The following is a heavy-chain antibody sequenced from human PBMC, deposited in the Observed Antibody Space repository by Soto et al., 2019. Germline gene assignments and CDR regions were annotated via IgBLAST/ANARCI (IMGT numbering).Heavy chain of an antibody. V-gene: IGHV3-23*05. Sequence: EVQLLESGGGLVQPGGSLRLSCAASGFTFNNYALSWVRQAPGRGLEWVSTVDSSGGGTFYADSVQGRFTISRDSSKNTLFLQMNSLRAEDTAVYYCPSRGLISSSHFDYWGQGTLVTVSS. CDR3: PSRGLISSSHFDY. CDR1: GFTFNNYA. CDR2: VDSSGGGT. J-gene: IGHJ4*02. D-gene: IGHD3-10*01.